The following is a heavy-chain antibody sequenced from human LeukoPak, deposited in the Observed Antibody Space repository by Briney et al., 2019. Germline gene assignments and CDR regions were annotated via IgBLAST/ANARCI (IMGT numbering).Heavy chain of an antibody. D-gene: IGHD3-10*01. CDR1: GFTFSSYA. V-gene: IGHV3-30*18. CDR3: AKDHSPFRGVGHFDY. CDR2: ISYDGSNE. Sequence: GGSLRLSCAASGFTFSSYAMSWVRQAPGKGLEWVAVISYDGSNEFYADSVKGRFIVSRDNSKNTLYLQMNSLRAEDTAVYYCAKDHSPFRGVGHFDYWGQGTLVTVSS. J-gene: IGHJ4*02.